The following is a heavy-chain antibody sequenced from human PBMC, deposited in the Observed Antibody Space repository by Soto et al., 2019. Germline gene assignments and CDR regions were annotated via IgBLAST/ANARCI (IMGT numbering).Heavy chain of an antibody. J-gene: IGHJ5*02. CDR1: GGSISSGGYY. CDR2: IYYSGST. CDR3: ARGLVVVPAAMVFANWFDP. D-gene: IGHD2-2*01. V-gene: IGHV4-31*03. Sequence: PSETLSLTCTVSGGSISSGGYYWSWIRQHPGKGLEWIGYIYYSGSTYYNPSLKSRVTISVDTSKNQFSLKLSSVTAADTAVYYCARGLVVVPAAMVFANWFDPWGQGTLVTVSS.